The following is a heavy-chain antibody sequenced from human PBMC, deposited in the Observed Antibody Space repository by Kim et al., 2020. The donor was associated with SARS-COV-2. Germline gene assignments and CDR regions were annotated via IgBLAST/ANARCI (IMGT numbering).Heavy chain of an antibody. CDR1: GGTFSSYA. CDR3: AQGSPKDYYYYGMDV. CDR2: IIPIFGTA. V-gene: IGHV1-69*13. D-gene: IGHD3-10*01. Sequence: SVKVSCKASGGTFSSYAISWVRQAPGQGLEWMGGIIPIFGTANYAQKFQGRVMITADESTSTAYMELSSLRSEDTAVYYCAQGSPKDYYYYGMDVWGQGTTVTVSS. J-gene: IGHJ6*02.